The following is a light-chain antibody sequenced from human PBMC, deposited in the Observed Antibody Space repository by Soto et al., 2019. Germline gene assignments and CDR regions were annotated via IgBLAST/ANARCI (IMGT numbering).Light chain of an antibody. J-gene: IGKJ1*01. CDR1: QSVSSSY. CDR3: QQYGSSPST. Sequence: EIVLTQSPGTLSLSPGERATLSCRASQSVSSSYLAWYQQKPGQAPRLLIYGASSRATGIPDRFSGSGSGTDFTLTISRLVPEEFAVYYCQQYGSSPSTFGQGTKVDIK. V-gene: IGKV3-20*01. CDR2: GAS.